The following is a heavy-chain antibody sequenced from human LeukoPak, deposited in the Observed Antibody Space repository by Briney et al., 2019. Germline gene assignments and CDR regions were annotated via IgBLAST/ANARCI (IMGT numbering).Heavy chain of an antibody. Sequence: GGSLRHSCAASGFTFSNAWMSWVRQAPGKGLEWVGRIKSKTDGGTTDYAAPVKGRFTISRDDSKNTLYLQMNSLKTEDTAVYYCTTGTIAVAGGYYYGMDVWGQGTTVTVSS. D-gene: IGHD6-19*01. J-gene: IGHJ6*02. V-gene: IGHV3-15*01. CDR3: TTGTIAVAGGYYYGMDV. CDR1: GFTFSNAW. CDR2: IKSKTDGGTT.